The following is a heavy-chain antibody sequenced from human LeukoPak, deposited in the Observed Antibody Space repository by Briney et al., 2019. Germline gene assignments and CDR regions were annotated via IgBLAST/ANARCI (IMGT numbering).Heavy chain of an antibody. CDR3: ARGRGSYYDILTGTLDY. V-gene: IGHV1-8*02. CDR1: GYTFTSYG. J-gene: IGHJ4*02. D-gene: IGHD3-9*01. CDR2: MNPNSGDT. Sequence: ASVKVSCKASGYTFTSYGISWVRQATGQGLEWMGWMNPNSGDTGYAQKFQGRVTMTRNTSISTAYMELSSLRSEDTAVYYCARGRGSYYDILTGTLDYWGQGTLVTVSS.